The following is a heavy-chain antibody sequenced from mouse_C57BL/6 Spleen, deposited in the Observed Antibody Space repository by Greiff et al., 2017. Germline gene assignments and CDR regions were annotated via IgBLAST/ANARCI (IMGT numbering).Heavy chain of an antibody. CDR1: GYTFTSYW. Sequence: QVQLQQSGAELVKPGASVKLSCKASGYTFTSYWMHWVKQRPGQGLEWIGMIHPNSGSTNYNEKFKSKATLTVDKSSSTAYMQLSSLTSEDSAVYYCARGGGYPWFAYWGQGTLVTVSA. D-gene: IGHD2-2*01. CDR3: ARGGGYPWFAY. CDR2: IHPNSGST. J-gene: IGHJ3*01. V-gene: IGHV1-64*01.